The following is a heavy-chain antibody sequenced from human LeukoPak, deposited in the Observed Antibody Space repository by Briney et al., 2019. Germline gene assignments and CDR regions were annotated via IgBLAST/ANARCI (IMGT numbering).Heavy chain of an antibody. CDR1: GYTFTSSG. J-gene: IGHJ3*02. Sequence: ASVTVSFKASGYTFTSSGISWVRQAPGQGLEGMGWISAYNGNTKYAQNLQGRVSMTTDTSASTAYMELRSLRSDDTAVYYCARADSDAFDIWGQGTMVTVSS. D-gene: IGHD2-21*02. CDR2: ISAYNGNT. V-gene: IGHV1-18*01. CDR3: ARADSDAFDI.